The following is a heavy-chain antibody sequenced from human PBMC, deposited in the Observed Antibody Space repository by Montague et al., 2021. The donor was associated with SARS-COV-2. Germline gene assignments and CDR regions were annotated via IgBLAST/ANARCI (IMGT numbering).Heavy chain of an antibody. CDR2: IYNSGTT. D-gene: IGHD4-17*01. V-gene: IGHV4-39*01. J-gene: IGHJ5*02. CDR1: GDSTSCPSCY. Sequence: SETLSLTCTVSGDSTSCPSCYWGWIRQPPGKGLDWIGTIYNSGTTYYXPSLKSRLTISIDTSKNQFSLKLSSVTAADTAVYYCARHRNYGDHSLDNWFHPWGQGTLVTVSS. CDR3: ARHRNYGDHSLDNWFHP.